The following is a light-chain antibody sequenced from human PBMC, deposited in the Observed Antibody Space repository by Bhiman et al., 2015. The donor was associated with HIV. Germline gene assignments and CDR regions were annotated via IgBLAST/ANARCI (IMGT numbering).Light chain of an antibody. V-gene: IGLV2-14*03. CDR3: SSHTSSSTLVL. Sequence: QSALTQPPSASGSPGQSVTISCTGTSSDVGAYNSVSWYQHHPGKAPRLIIYDVSDRPSGLSNRFSGSKSGNTASLTISGLQPEDEADYYCSSHTSSSTLVLFGGGTKLTVL. CDR2: DVS. J-gene: IGLJ2*01. CDR1: SSDVGAYNS.